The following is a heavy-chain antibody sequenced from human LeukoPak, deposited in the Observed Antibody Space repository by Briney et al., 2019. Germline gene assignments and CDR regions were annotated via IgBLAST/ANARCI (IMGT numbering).Heavy chain of an antibody. CDR1: GFTVSSNY. Sequence: GGSLRLSCAASGFTVSSNYMSWVRQAPGKGLEWVSVIYSGGSTYYADSVKGRFTISRYNSKNTLYLQMNSLRAEDTAAYYCGGVLPLYCSSTSCSGHYYGRDVGGQGTRFTVS. J-gene: IGHJ6*02. CDR3: GGVLPLYCSSTSCSGHYYGRDV. D-gene: IGHD2-2*01. V-gene: IGHV3-66*01. CDR2: IYSGGST.